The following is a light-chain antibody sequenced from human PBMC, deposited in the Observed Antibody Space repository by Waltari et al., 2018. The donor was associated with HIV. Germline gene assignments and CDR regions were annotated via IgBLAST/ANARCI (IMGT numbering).Light chain of an antibody. CDR3: SSYAGINPVI. CDR2: EVN. Sequence: QSALTQPPSASGSLGQSVTISCTGSSSDVGRYDYVSWYQQHPGKPPKLLIFEVNKRPSGVPDRFSGSKSGNTASLTVSGLQAEDEAEYSCSSYAGINPVIFGGGTTLTVL. CDR1: SSDVGRYDY. V-gene: IGLV2-8*01. J-gene: IGLJ2*01.